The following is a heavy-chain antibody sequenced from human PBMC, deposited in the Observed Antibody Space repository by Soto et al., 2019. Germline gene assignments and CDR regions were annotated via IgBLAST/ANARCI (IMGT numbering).Heavy chain of an antibody. Sequence: RESLKISCKGSGYSFTSYWIGWVRQMPGKGLEWMGIIYPGDSDTRYSPSFQGQVTISADKSISTAYLQWSSLKASDTAMYYCARDFWSGYPNNNWFDPWGQGTLVTVSS. D-gene: IGHD3-3*01. CDR2: IYPGDSDT. V-gene: IGHV5-51*01. CDR1: GYSFTSYW. J-gene: IGHJ5*02. CDR3: ARDFWSGYPNNNWFDP.